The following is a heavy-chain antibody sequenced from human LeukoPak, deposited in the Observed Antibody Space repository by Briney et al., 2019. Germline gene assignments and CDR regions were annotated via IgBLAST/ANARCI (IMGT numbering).Heavy chain of an antibody. V-gene: IGHV1-69*04. CDR3: ARDQEAAVTMYDPFAY. CDR2: IIPILGIA. CDR1: GGTFSNYA. J-gene: IGHJ4*02. D-gene: IGHD4-17*01. Sequence: GASVKVSCKASGGTFSNYAISWVRQAPGQGLEWMGRIIPILGIANYAQKFQGRVTITADKSTSTAYMELSSLRSEDTAVYYCARDQEAAVTMYDPFAYWGQGTLVTVSS.